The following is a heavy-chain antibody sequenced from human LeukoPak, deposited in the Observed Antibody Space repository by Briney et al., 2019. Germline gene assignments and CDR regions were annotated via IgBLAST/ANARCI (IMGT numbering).Heavy chain of an antibody. Sequence: GGSLRLSCAASGFTFSSYAMSWARQAPGKGLEWVSAISGSGGSTYYADSVKGRFTISRDNSKNTLYLQMNSLRAEDTAVYYCAFASPMVPAATIEYFQHWGQGTLVTVSS. CDR3: AFASPMVPAATIEYFQH. D-gene: IGHD2-2*01. V-gene: IGHV3-23*01. CDR1: GFTFSSYA. J-gene: IGHJ1*01. CDR2: ISGSGGST.